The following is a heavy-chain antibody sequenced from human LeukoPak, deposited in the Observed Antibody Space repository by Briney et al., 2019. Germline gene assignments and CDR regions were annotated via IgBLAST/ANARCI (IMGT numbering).Heavy chain of an antibody. CDR2: IKTDGSST. V-gene: IGHV3-74*01. Sequence: GGSLRLSCAASGFTFSRYWMHWVRQAPGKGLVWVSRIKTDGSSTTYADSVKGRFTISRDNAKNSLYLQMNSLRDEDTAVYYCARELRYSYGLDVWGQGTTVTVSS. CDR3: ARELRYSYGLDV. D-gene: IGHD3-9*01. J-gene: IGHJ6*02. CDR1: GFTFSRYW.